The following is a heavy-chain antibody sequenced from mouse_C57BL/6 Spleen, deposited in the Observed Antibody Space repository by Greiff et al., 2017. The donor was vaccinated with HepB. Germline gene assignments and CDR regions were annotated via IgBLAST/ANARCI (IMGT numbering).Heavy chain of an antibody. V-gene: IGHV1-15*01. D-gene: IGHD1-1*01. CDR3: TRGYYPYYFDY. CDR1: GYTFTDYE. J-gene: IGHJ2*01. CDR2: IDPETGGT. Sequence: VQLQQSGAELVRPGASVTLSCKASGYTFTDYEMHWVKQTPVHGLEWIGAIDPETGGTAYNQKFKGKAILTADKSSSTAYMELRSLTSEDSAVYYCTRGYYPYYFDYWGQGTTLTVSS.